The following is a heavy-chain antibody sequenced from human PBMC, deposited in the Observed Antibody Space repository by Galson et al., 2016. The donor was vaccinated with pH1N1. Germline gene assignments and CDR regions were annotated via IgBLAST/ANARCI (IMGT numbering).Heavy chain of an antibody. Sequence: ETLSLTCTVSGGSISSYYWSWIRQPPGKGLEWIGYIYYSGSTNYNPSLKSRVTISVDTSKNQFSLKLSSVTAADTAMYYCARAPSATEDWGYYFDYWGQGTLVTVSS. D-gene: IGHD2-2*01. CDR1: GGSISSYY. J-gene: IGHJ4*02. CDR3: ARAPSATEDWGYYFDY. V-gene: IGHV4-59*01. CDR2: IYYSGST.